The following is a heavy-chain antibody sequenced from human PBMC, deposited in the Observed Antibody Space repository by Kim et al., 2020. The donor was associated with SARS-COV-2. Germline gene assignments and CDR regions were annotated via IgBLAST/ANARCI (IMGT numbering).Heavy chain of an antibody. J-gene: IGHJ4*02. V-gene: IGHV4-39*01. D-gene: IGHD3-10*01. CDR1: GGSISSSSYY. CDR2: IYYSGST. Sequence: SETLSLTCTVSGGSISSSSYYWGWIRQPPGKGLEWIGSIYYSGSTYYNPSLKSRVTISVDTSKNQFSLKLSSVTAADTAVYYCARGRLLWFGELDYWGQGTLVTVSS. CDR3: ARGRLLWFGELDY.